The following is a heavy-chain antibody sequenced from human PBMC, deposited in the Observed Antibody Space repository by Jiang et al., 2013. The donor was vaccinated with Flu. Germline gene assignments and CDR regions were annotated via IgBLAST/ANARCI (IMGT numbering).Heavy chain of an antibody. D-gene: IGHD7-27*01. J-gene: IGHJ3*02. CDR2: IYHSGSA. CDR3: ARRDWGSYDAFDI. Sequence: PGLVKPSETLSLTCAVSGYSISSGYYWGWIRQPPGKGLEWIGSIYHSGSAYYNPSLKSRVTISVDTSKNQFSLKLSSVTAADTAVYYCARRDWGSYDAFDIWGQGTMVTVSS. V-gene: IGHV4-38-2*01. CDR1: GYSISSGYY.